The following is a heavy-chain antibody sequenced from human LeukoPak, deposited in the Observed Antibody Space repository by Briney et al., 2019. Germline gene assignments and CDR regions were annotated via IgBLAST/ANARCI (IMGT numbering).Heavy chain of an antibody. CDR2: ISYDGSNK. CDR1: GFTFSSYG. V-gene: IGHV3-30*18. D-gene: IGHD3-10*01. Sequence: GGSLRLSCAASGFTFSSYGMHWVRQAPGKGLEWVAVISYDGSNKYYADSVKGRFTISRDNSKNTLYLQMNSLRAEDTAVYYSAKESNGSGSYGFWVIYYYYGMDVWGQGTTVTVSS. J-gene: IGHJ6*02. CDR3: AKESNGSGSYGFWVIYYYYGMDV.